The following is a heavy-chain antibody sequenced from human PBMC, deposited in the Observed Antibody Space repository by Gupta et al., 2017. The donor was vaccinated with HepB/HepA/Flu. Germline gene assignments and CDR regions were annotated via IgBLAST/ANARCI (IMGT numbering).Heavy chain of an antibody. D-gene: IGHD3-22*01. J-gene: IGHJ5*02. CDR2: IWYDGSKK. CDR1: GFTFSSYG. Sequence: QVQLVESGGGVVQPGRSLGLSCAASGFTFSSYGMHWVRQAPGKGLEWVAVIWYDGSKKYYADSVKGRFSISRDNSKNMMYLEMNSLRVEDTAVYYCARRHSSSPHWFDPWGQGTLVTVSS. CDR3: ARRHSSSPHWFDP. V-gene: IGHV3-33*01.